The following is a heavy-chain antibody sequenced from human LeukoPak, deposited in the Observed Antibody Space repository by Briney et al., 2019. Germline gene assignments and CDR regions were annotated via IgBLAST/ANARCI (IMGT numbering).Heavy chain of an antibody. J-gene: IGHJ6*03. D-gene: IGHD2-2*01. V-gene: IGHV3-53*01. CDR1: GFTVSSNY. CDR3: AREKEGYCSRTSCYLDYYYYYMDV. Sequence: GGSLRLSCAASGFTVSSNYMSWVRQAPGKGLEWVSVIYSGGSTYYADSVKGRFTISRDNSKNTLYLQMNSLRAEDTAVYYCAREKEGYCSRTSCYLDYYYYYMDVWGKGTTVTISS. CDR2: IYSGGST.